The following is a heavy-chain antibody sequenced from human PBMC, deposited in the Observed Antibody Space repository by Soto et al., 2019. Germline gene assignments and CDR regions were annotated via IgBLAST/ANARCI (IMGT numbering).Heavy chain of an antibody. D-gene: IGHD3-22*01. CDR1: GGSISSYY. CDR2: IYYSGST. CDR3: ARDRYYYDSSGDRAVDI. V-gene: IGHV4-59*01. J-gene: IGHJ3*02. Sequence: PSETLSLTCTVSGGSISSYYWSLIRQPPGKGLEWIGYIYYSGSTNYNPSLKSRVTISVDTSKNQFSLKLSSVTAADTAVYYCARDRYYYDSSGDRAVDIWGQGTLVTVS.